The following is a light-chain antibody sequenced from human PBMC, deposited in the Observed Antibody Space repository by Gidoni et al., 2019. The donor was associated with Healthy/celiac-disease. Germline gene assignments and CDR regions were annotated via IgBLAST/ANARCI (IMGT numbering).Light chain of an antibody. CDR2: AAS. CDR1: KSISSY. V-gene: IGKV1-39*01. J-gene: IGKJ2*01. CDR3: QQSYSTPPYT. Sequence: DIQMTQSPSSLSASVGDRVTITCRASKSISSYLNWYQQKPGKAPKLLIYAASSLHSGVPSRFSGSGSGTDFTLTISSLQPEDFATYYCQQSYSTPPYTFGQGTKLEIK.